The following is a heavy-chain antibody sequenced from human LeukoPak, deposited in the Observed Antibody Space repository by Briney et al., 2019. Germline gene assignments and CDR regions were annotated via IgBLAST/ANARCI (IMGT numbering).Heavy chain of an antibody. CDR3: ARERGGPLWFGESNGDAFDI. J-gene: IGHJ3*02. CDR1: GYTFTSYY. D-gene: IGHD3-10*01. V-gene: IGHV1-46*01. Sequence: ASVKVSCKASGYTFTSYYMHWVRQAPGQGLEWMGIINPSGGSTSYAQKFQGRVTMTRDTSTSTVYMELSSLRSEDTAVYYCARERGGPLWFGESNGDAFDIWGQGTMVTVSS. CDR2: INPSGGST.